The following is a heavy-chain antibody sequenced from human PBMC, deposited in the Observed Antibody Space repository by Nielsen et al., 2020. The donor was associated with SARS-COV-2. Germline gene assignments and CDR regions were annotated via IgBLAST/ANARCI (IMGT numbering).Heavy chain of an antibody. CDR1: GYTFSNSA. CDR2: INTYTGNP. J-gene: IGHJ4*02. Sequence: ASVKVSCKASGYTFSNSALNWVRQAPGQGLEWMGWINTYTGNPTYVQGFTRRFVFSLDTSVSTAYLQINSLKSEDTAVYFCARDRKEAVAFEYWGQGTLVSVSS. CDR3: ARDRKEAVAFEY. V-gene: IGHV7-4-1*02. D-gene: IGHD6-19*01.